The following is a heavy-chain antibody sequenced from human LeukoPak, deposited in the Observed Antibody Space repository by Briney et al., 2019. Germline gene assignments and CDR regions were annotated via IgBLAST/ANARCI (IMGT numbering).Heavy chain of an antibody. Sequence: PSETLSLTCTVSGGSISSSSYYWGWIRQPPGKGLEWIGSIYYSGSTYYNPSLTSRVTISVDTSKNQFSLKLSSVTAADTAVYYCARHADSGFGELAFNYWGQGTLVTVSS. D-gene: IGHD3-10*01. CDR3: ARHADSGFGELAFNY. CDR2: IYYSGST. V-gene: IGHV4-39*01. CDR1: GGSISSSSYY. J-gene: IGHJ4*02.